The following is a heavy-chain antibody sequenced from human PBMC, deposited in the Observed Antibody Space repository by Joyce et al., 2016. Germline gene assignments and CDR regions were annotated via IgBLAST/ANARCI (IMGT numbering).Heavy chain of an antibody. CDR2: ISSSGGST. V-gene: IGHV3-23*01. CDR1: RFAFSSYA. D-gene: IGHD4-17*01. Sequence: EVQLLESGGGLVQPGGYLRLSCAASRFAFSSYAMSWVRQAPGKGLEWVSTISSSGGSTYYADSVKGRFTISRDNSENTLYLQMNSLRAGDTAVYYCAKDQDYGDYSVDYWGQGTLVTVSS. CDR3: AKDQDYGDYSVDY. J-gene: IGHJ4*02.